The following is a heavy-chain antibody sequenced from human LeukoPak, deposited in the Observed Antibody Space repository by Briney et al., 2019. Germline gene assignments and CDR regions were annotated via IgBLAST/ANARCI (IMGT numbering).Heavy chain of an antibody. D-gene: IGHD2-15*01. CDR3: AKDLVAAFDY. CDR2: ISYDGSNK. Sequence: GGSLRLSCAASGFTFSSYGMHWVRQAPGKGLEWVAVISYDGSNKYYADSVKGRFTISRDNSKNTLYLRMNSLRAEDTAVYYCAKDLVAAFDYWGQGTLVTVSS. CDR1: GFTFSSYG. J-gene: IGHJ4*02. V-gene: IGHV3-30*18.